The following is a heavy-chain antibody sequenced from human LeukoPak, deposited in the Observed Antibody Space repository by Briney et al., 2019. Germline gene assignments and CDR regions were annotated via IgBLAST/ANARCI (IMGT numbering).Heavy chain of an antibody. Sequence: GGSLRLSCAASGFIFSGYWMSWVRQAPGKGLEWVANIKYDGSEKYYVDSVKGQFTISRDDAKNSLYLQMNSLRAEDTAVYYCARDSLIAAAYYYYGMDVWGQGTTVTVSS. CDR2: IKYDGSEK. CDR3: ARDSLIAAAYYYYGMDV. V-gene: IGHV3-7*01. J-gene: IGHJ6*02. D-gene: IGHD6-13*01. CDR1: GFIFSGYW.